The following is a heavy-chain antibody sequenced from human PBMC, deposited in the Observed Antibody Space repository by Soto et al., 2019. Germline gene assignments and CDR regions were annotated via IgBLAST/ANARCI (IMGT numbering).Heavy chain of an antibody. D-gene: IGHD6-19*01. Sequence: EVQLLESGGGLVQPGGSLKLSCAASGFTFSNYGMSWVREAPGKGPEWVSIISTGGEVTHYADSVKGRFAISRDNSRNTLYLQMTSLSAEDTALYYCTKGGGGSGYYDPSHLWGQGTLVTVSS. J-gene: IGHJ3*01. CDR2: ISTGGEVT. V-gene: IGHV3-23*01. CDR1: GFTFSNYG. CDR3: TKGGGGSGYYDPSHL.